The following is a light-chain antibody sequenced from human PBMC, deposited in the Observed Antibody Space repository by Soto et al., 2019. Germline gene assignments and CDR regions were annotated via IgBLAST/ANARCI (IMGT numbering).Light chain of an antibody. CDR1: RSIMVY. CDR3: QQSVSFPPT. V-gene: IGKV1-39*01. Sequence: DIHMTQSPSSLSASVGDRVTITCRASRSIMVYLNWYQQKPGKAPRLLIYTASSLQSGVPSRFSGSGSGTDFTLTISSLQPEDFATYYCQQSVSFPPTFGQGTRLEI. CDR2: TAS. J-gene: IGKJ2*01.